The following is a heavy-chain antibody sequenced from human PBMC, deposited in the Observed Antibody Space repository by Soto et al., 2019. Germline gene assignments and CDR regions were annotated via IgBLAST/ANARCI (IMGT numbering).Heavy chain of an antibody. D-gene: IGHD2-21*02. V-gene: IGHV1-69*12. CDR1: VGAFNSYA. CDR2: IIPIFGTT. CDR3: ARRRGDALLDY. J-gene: IGHJ4*02. Sequence: QVQLVQSGAEVKKPGSSVKVSCKASVGAFNSYATSWVRQAPGQGLEWMGGIIPIFGTTNYAQKFQGRVTITADESTSTAYMELSSLRSEDTAVYYCARRRGDALLDYWGQGTLVTVSS.